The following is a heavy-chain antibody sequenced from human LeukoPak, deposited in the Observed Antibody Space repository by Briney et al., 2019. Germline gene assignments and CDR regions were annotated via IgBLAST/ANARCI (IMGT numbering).Heavy chain of an antibody. V-gene: IGHV1-69*05. J-gene: IGHJ4*02. CDR2: IIPIFGTA. CDR3: ARAPKYYYDSSSYFDY. CDR1: GGTFSSYA. D-gene: IGHD3-22*01. Sequence: SVKVSCKASGGTFSSYAISWVRLAPGQGLEWMGGIIPIFGTANYAQKFQGRVTITTDESTSTAYMELSSLRSEDTAVYYCARAPKYYYDSSSYFDYWGQGTLVTVSS.